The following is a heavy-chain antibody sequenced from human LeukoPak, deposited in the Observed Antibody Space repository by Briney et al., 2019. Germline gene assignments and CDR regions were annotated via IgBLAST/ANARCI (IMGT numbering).Heavy chain of an antibody. CDR1: GGSISSYY. Sequence: SETLSLTCTVSGGSISSYYWSWIRQPPGKGLEWIGYIYYSGSTNYNPSLKSRVTISVDTSKNQFFLKLSSVTAADTAVYYCARGPPQYSSSWFLFDYWGQGTLVTVSS. CDR2: IYYSGST. D-gene: IGHD6-13*01. V-gene: IGHV4-59*01. J-gene: IGHJ4*02. CDR3: ARGPPQYSSSWFLFDY.